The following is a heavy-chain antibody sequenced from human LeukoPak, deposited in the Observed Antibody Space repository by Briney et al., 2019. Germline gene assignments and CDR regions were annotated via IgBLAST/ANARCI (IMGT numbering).Heavy chain of an antibody. V-gene: IGHV3-23*01. D-gene: IGHD4-23*01. J-gene: IGHJ5*02. Sequence: GGSLRLSCAASGFTFSSYAMSWVRQAPGKGLEWVSAIGGSGGSTYYADSVKGRFTISRDNSKNTLYLQMNSLRAEDTAVYYCAKGVTVYNWFDPWGQGTLVTVSS. CDR2: IGGSGGST. CDR3: AKGVTVYNWFDP. CDR1: GFTFSSYA.